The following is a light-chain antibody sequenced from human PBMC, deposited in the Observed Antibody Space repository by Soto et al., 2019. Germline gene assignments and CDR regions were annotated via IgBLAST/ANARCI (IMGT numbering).Light chain of an antibody. CDR1: QSISSY. V-gene: IGKV3-11*01. CDR2: DGS. Sequence: ESVLTQSPATLSLSPEERATLSCRANQSISSYLAWYQQKPGQAPRLLIYDGSTRAAGVPARFSGSGSGIDFAHSISSLEPEDFAVYNCQHRSSWPPRLTFGGGTKVEF. J-gene: IGKJ4*01. CDR3: QHRSSWPPRLT.